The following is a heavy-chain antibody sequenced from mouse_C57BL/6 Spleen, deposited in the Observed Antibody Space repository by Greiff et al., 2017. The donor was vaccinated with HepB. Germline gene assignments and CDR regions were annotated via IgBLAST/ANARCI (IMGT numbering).Heavy chain of an antibody. CDR3: ITKDYYAMDY. CDR1: GFTFSDYG. V-gene: IGHV5-17*01. CDR2: ISSGSSTI. Sequence: EVQLVESGGGLVKPGGSLKLSCAASGFTFSDYGMHWVRQAPEKGLEWVAYISSGSSTIYYADTVKGRFTISRDNAKNTLFLQMTSLRSEDTVMYYCITKDYYAMDYWGQGTSVTVSS. D-gene: IGHD1-1*01. J-gene: IGHJ4*01.